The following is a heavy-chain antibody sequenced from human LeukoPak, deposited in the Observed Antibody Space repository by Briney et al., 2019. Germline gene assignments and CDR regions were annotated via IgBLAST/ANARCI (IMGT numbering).Heavy chain of an antibody. CDR1: GGTFSSYA. CDR2: IIPIFGSA. V-gene: IGHV1-69*05. D-gene: IGHD2-15*01. J-gene: IGHJ4*02. CDR3: ARDGVRRYCSGGSCYLSLDY. Sequence: SVKVSCKASGGTFSSYAISWVRQAPGQGLEWMGGIIPIFGSANYAQKFQGRVTITTDESTSTAYMELSSLRSEDTAVYYCARDGVRRYCSGGSCYLSLDYWGQGTLVTVSS.